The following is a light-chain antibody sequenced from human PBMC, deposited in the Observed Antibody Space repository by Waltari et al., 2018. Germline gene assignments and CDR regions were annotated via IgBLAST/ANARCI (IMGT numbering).Light chain of an antibody. CDR2: AAS. Sequence: DIQMTQSPSSLSASVGDRVTITCRASQGISISLAWYQQKPGKAPKLLLYAASRMESGVPSKFSCSGSGTDYTLTISSLQPEDFATYYCQQYYSTPWTFGQGTKVEIK. V-gene: IGKV1-NL1*01. J-gene: IGKJ1*01. CDR1: QGISIS. CDR3: QQYYSTPWT.